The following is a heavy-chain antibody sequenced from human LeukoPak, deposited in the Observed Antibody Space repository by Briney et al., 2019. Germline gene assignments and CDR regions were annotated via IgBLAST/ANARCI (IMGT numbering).Heavy chain of an antibody. V-gene: IGHV3-30*02. CDR3: AKDPYYYGSGTHGAFDI. Sequence: GGSLRLSCAASGFTFSSYGMHWVRQAPGKGLEWVAFIRYDGSNKYYADSVKGRFTTSIDNSKNTLYLQMNSLRAEDTAVYYCAKDPYYYGSGTHGAFDIWGQGTMVTVSS. D-gene: IGHD3-10*01. J-gene: IGHJ3*02. CDR1: GFTFSSYG. CDR2: IRYDGSNK.